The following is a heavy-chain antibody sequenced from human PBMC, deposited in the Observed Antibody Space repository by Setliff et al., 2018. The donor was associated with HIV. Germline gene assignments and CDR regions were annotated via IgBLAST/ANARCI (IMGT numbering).Heavy chain of an antibody. Sequence: SETLSLTCTVSGDSISSGTYYWSWIRQPAGRGLEWIGRIHTSGSTDYNPSLRSRVTMSVDTSKNQFSLKLSSVTAADTAVYYCARVRLTMIMMVDYFDQWGQGTLVTVSS. CDR1: GDSISSGTYY. J-gene: IGHJ4*02. CDR3: ARVRLTMIMMVDYFDQ. CDR2: IHTSGST. V-gene: IGHV4-61*02. D-gene: IGHD3-22*01.